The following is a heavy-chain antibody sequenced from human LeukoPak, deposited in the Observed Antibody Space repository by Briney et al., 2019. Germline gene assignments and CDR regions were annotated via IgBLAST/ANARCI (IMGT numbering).Heavy chain of an antibody. CDR1: GGSXXXYY. J-gene: IGHJ4*02. Sequence: SGGSXXXYYWSWIRQPAGKGLEWIGRIYTSGSTNYNPSLKSRVTISVDTSKNQFSLKLSSVTAADTAVDYCGXXXXXXXXDSWXXXTXVTVSS. CDR3: GXXXXXXXXDS. V-gene: IGHV4-4*07. CDR2: IYTSGST.